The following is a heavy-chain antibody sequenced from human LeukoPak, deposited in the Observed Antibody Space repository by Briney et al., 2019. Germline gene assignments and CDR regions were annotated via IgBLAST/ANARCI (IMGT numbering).Heavy chain of an antibody. CDR1: GFTFSTYG. CDR3: ARNSPPYFFGSGSL. V-gene: IGHV3-33*01. J-gene: IGHJ4*02. Sequence: GGSLSLSCAAVGFTFSTYGMHWVRQAPGKGLEWVAVIWFDGSNKYYADSVKGRFTISRDNSKNTLYLQMNSLRAEDTALYYCARNSPPYFFGSGSLWGQGTLVTVSS. D-gene: IGHD3-10*01. CDR2: IWFDGSNK.